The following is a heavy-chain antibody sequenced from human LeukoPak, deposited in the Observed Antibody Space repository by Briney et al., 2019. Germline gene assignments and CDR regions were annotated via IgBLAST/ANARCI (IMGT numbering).Heavy chain of an antibody. V-gene: IGHV3-43D*04. CDR2: ISWDGGST. CDR1: GFTFDDYA. J-gene: IGHJ4*02. Sequence: GGSXXLSXAXXGFTFDDYAMQWVRQARGKGVEWGSVISWDGGSTYYADYVKGRFTIYRDNSKNSLYLQMNSLRAEDTALYYCAKSLYGDYSLMHWGQGTLVTVSS. D-gene: IGHD4-17*01. CDR3: AKSLYGDYSLMH.